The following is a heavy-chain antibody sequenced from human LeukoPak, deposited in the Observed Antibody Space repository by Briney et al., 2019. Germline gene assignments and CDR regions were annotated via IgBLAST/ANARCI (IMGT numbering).Heavy chain of an antibody. Sequence: GGSLRLSCAASGFTFSSYSMNWVRQAPGKGLEWVSAISGSGGSTYYADSVKGRFTISRDNSKNTLYLQMNSLRAEDTAVYYCAKAPSDYYDSSEGYYFDYWGQGTLVTVSS. D-gene: IGHD3-22*01. V-gene: IGHV3-23*01. CDR1: GFTFSSYS. CDR2: ISGSGGST. CDR3: AKAPSDYYDSSEGYYFDY. J-gene: IGHJ4*02.